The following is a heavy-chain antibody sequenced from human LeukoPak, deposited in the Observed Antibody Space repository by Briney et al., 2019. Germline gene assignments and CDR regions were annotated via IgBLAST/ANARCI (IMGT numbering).Heavy chain of an antibody. CDR2: INPNSGDT. CDR3: AKIAASDTGEGY. CDR1: GYTFTGYH. J-gene: IGHJ4*02. Sequence: ASVKVSCKASGYTFTGYHMHWVRQAPGQGLEWMGRINPNSGDTNYAQKFQGRVTMTRDTSISTAYMELSSLRSEDTAIYYCAKIAASDTGEGYWGRGTLVTVSS. D-gene: IGHD6-13*01. V-gene: IGHV1-2*06.